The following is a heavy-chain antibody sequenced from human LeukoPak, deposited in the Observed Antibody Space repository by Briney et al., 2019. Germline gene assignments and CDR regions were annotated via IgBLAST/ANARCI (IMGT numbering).Heavy chain of an antibody. V-gene: IGHV4-59*01. CDR3: ARETMV. J-gene: IGHJ4*02. CDR1: GGSISSYS. Sequence: SETLSLTCTVPGGSISSYSWSWIRQPPGKGLEWIGYIYYSESNNYNPSLKSRVTISVDTSKNQFSLKLSSVTAADTAVYYCARETMVWGQGTLVTVSS. D-gene: IGHD4/OR15-4a*01. CDR2: IYYSESN.